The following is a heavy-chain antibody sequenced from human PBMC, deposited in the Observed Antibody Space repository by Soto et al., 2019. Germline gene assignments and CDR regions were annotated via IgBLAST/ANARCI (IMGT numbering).Heavy chain of an antibody. Sequence: QVQLQESGPGLVKPSETLSLTCTVDSISTYYWNWIRQPPGKGLEWIGYIYYMGRTNYNSSLKSRVTMTIDTSKNQYSLKLSSVTAADTAIYYCARDAGGATHFDYWGKGAPVTVS. CDR1: DSISTYY. D-gene: IGHD1-26*01. CDR3: ARDAGGATHFDY. V-gene: IGHV4-59*01. J-gene: IGHJ4*02. CDR2: IYYMGRT.